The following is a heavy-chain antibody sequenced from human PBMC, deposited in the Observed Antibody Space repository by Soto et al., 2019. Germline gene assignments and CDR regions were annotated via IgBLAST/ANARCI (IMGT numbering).Heavy chain of an antibody. CDR1: GDTFTDSS. Sequence: GASVKVSCKTSGDTFTDSSMHWVRQAPGQGLEWMGWINLNSGDTNYAEKFRGRVTMTRDTSIITACMELTRLKSDDTAVYYCARDLGGYDLYGPDTWGQGTLVTVSS. V-gene: IGHV1-2*02. CDR2: INLNSGDT. J-gene: IGHJ5*02. D-gene: IGHD5-12*01. CDR3: ARDLGGYDLYGPDT.